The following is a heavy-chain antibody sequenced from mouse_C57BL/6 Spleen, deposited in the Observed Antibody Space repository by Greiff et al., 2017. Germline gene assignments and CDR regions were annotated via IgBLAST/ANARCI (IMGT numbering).Heavy chain of an antibody. CDR2: IRNKSNNYAT. CDR3: VRERTGDFDY. Sequence: EVMLVESGGGLVQPKGSLKLSCAASGFSFNTYAMNWVRQAPGKGLEWVARIRNKSNNYATYYAGSVKDRFTISKDDSESMLYLHMNNLKTEDTAMYYSVRERTGDFDYWGQGTTLTVSS. CDR1: GFSFNTYA. V-gene: IGHV10-1*01. J-gene: IGHJ2*01.